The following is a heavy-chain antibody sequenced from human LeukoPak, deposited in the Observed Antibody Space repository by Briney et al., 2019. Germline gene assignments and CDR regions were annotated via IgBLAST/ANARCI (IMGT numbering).Heavy chain of an antibody. CDR3: AKGYRGEWELHDAFDI. Sequence: GGSLRLSCAASGFTFSSYWMSWVRQAPGKGLEWVANIKQDGSEKYYVDPVKGRFTISRDNAKNSLYLQMNSLRAEDTAVYYCAKGYRGEWELHDAFDIWGQGTMVTVSS. CDR1: GFTFSSYW. D-gene: IGHD1-26*01. J-gene: IGHJ3*02. CDR2: IKQDGSEK. V-gene: IGHV3-7*03.